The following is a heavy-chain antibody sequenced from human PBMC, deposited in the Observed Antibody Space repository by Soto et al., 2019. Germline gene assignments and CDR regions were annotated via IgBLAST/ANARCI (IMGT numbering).Heavy chain of an antibody. Sequence: GGSLRLSCLASGFTFVVRDMFWVRLVRGKGLEWVSGIGTAGDTYYSDSVKGRFTISRQNAQNSLHLQMNSLEVGDTGIYYCAKGRGSGILLADGMDVWGLGTTVTVSS. J-gene: IGHJ6*02. CDR2: IGTAGDT. CDR1: GFTFVVRD. D-gene: IGHD1-1*01. V-gene: IGHV3-13*01. CDR3: AKGRGSGILLADGMDV.